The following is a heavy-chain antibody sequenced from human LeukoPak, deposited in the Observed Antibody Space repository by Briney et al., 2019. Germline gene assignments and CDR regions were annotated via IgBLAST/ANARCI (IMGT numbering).Heavy chain of an antibody. CDR2: ISGSGGAT. CDR3: AKAVVVVPAATPFDY. Sequence: PGGSLRLSCAASGFTFSSYAMSWVRQAQGKGLEWFSTISGSGGATYYADSVKGRFTISRDNSKITLYLQMNGLRAEDTALFYCAKAVVVVPAATPFDYWGLGTLVTVSS. D-gene: IGHD2-2*01. CDR1: GFTFSSYA. V-gene: IGHV3-23*01. J-gene: IGHJ4*02.